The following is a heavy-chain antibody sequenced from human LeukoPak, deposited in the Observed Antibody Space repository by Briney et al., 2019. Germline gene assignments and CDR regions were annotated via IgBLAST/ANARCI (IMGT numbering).Heavy chain of an antibody. CDR3: ARGIVGASAAFDY. CDR1: GGSISSYY. Sequence: PAVTLSLTCTVSGGSISSYYWSWLRQPPGKGREWIRYICYSGSTNYNPSLKSLVTISVDTSKTQFSLKMSSVTEAEAAVYYCARGIVGASAAFDYWGQGTLVTVSS. D-gene: IGHD1-26*01. V-gene: IGHV4-59*01. CDR2: ICYSGST. J-gene: IGHJ4*02.